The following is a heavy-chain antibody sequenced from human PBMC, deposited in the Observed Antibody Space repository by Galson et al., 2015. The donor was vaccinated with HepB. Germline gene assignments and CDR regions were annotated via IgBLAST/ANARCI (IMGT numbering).Heavy chain of an antibody. CDR1: GFTFSRFA. D-gene: IGHD2-15*01. CDR3: ARVDAGSSRRGFEY. V-gene: IGHV3-30-3*01. J-gene: IGHJ4*02. Sequence: LRLSCAASGFTFSRFAMHWVRQAPGKGLEWVAVISYDGNNKYYADFVKDRFTISRDNSKNTLYLQVNSLTLEDTAVYYCARVDAGSSRRGFEYWGQGTLVTVSS. CDR2: ISYDGNNK.